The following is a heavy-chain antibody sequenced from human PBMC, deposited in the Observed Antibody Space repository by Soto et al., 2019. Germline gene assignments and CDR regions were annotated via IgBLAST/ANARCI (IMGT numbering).Heavy chain of an antibody. CDR3: AKTRDGYYDTFDI. D-gene: IGHD1-26*01. Sequence: GGSLRLSCAASGFTFSSFAMSWVRQAPGKGLEWVSTISSSGSSTYYADSVKGRFTISRENSKTTLFLQMNSLRVEDTALYYCAKTRDGYYDTFDIWGQGTMVTVSS. CDR1: GFTFSSFA. CDR2: ISSSGSST. J-gene: IGHJ3*02. V-gene: IGHV3-23*01.